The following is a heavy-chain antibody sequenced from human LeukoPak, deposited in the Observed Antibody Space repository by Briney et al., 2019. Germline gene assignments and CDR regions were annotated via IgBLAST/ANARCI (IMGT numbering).Heavy chain of an antibody. J-gene: IGHJ3*02. CDR2: IKEDGSEK. V-gene: IGHV3-7*01. CDR3: ARDLGYYDSSGYYPGGDAFDI. D-gene: IGHD3-22*01. CDR1: GFTFSTYW. Sequence: GGSLRLSCAVSGFTFSTYWMTWVRQAPGKGLEWVANIKEDGSEKNYVDSVKGRFTISRDNAKNSLYLQMNSLRAEDTAVYYCARDLGYYDSSGYYPGGDAFDIWGQGTMVTVSS.